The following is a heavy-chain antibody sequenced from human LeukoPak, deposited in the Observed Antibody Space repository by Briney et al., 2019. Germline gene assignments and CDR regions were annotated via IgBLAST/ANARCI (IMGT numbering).Heavy chain of an antibody. D-gene: IGHD3-22*01. J-gene: IGHJ4*02. Sequence: ASVKVSCKASGGTFSSYAISWVRQAPGQGLEWMGGIIPIFGTANYAQKFQGRVTITADESTSTAYMELSSLRSEDTAVYYCARSEHPGSYYDSSGYYLSYWGQGTLVTVSS. CDR2: IIPIFGTA. CDR1: GGTFSSYA. CDR3: ARSEHPGSYYDSSGYYLSY. V-gene: IGHV1-69*01.